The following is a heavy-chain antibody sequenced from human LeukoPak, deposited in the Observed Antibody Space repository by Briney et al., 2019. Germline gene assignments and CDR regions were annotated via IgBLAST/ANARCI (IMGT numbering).Heavy chain of an antibody. CDR2: ISWNSGSI. CDR3: ANDKAAAGPADSFDI. V-gene: IGHV3-9*03. CDR1: GFTLDDYA. D-gene: IGHD6-13*01. J-gene: IGHJ3*02. Sequence: GRSLRLSCAASGFTLDDYAMRWVRQAAGEGLGWVSGISWNSGSIGYADSVTGRFTISRDNAKNSLYLQMNSLRAEDMALYLCANDKAAAGPADSFDIWGQGTMVTVSS.